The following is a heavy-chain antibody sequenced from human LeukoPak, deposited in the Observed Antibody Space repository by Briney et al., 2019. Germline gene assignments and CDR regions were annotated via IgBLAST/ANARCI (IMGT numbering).Heavy chain of an antibody. CDR2: IYNSGST. J-gene: IGHJ5*02. Sequence: KPSETLCLACTVSGVSISTYYWSWIRQPPGRGLEWIGYIYNSGSTNYNPSLQSRVTISVDTSKNQFSLRLTSVTAADTAVYYCAKAVAAAGRFGFDPWGQGTLVTVSS. D-gene: IGHD6-13*01. CDR1: GVSISTYY. V-gene: IGHV4-59*01. CDR3: AKAVAAAGRFGFDP.